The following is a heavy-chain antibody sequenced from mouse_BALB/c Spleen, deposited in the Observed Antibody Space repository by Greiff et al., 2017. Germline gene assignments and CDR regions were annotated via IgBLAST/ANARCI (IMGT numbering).Heavy chain of an antibody. CDR1: GFTFSSYG. Sequence: DVKLVESGGGLVQPGGSLKLSCAASGFTFSSYGMSWVRQTPDKRLELVATINSNGGSTYYPDSVKGRFTISRDNAKNTLYLQMSSLKSEDTAMYYCARDYYRYLDYWGQGTTLTVSS. V-gene: IGHV5-6-3*01. CDR2: INSNGGST. CDR3: ARDYYRYLDY. J-gene: IGHJ2*01. D-gene: IGHD2-12*01.